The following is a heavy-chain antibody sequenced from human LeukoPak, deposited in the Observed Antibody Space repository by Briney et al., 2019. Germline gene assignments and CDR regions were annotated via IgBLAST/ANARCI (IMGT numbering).Heavy chain of an antibody. D-gene: IGHD5-18*01. CDR3: ARRNTAMVSDAFDT. CDR1: GFSLSTSGMC. Sequence: SGPALVKPTQTLTLTCTFSGFSLSTSGMCVSWIRQPPGKALEWLALIAWDDDKFYSTSLKTRLTISKDTSKNQVVLTMTNMDPVDTATYYCARRNTAMVSDAFDTWGQGTMVTVSS. V-gene: IGHV2-70*01. CDR2: IAWDDDK. J-gene: IGHJ3*02.